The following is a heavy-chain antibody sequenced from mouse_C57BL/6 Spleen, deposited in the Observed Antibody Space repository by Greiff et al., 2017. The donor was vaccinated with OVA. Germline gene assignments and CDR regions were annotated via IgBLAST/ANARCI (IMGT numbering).Heavy chain of an antibody. CDR2: LYPGDGDT. CDR3: ARCEEYGYDWYFGV. J-gene: IGHJ1*03. D-gene: IGHD2-2*01. V-gene: IGHV1-82*01. Sequence: VQLQQSGPELVKPGASVKISCKASGYAFSSSWMNWVKQRPGKGLEWIGRLYPGDGDTNYNGKFKGKATLTADKSSSTAYMQVRSLASEDSAVYLWARCEEYGYDWYFGVGGTGTTVNVSS. CDR1: GYAFSSSW.